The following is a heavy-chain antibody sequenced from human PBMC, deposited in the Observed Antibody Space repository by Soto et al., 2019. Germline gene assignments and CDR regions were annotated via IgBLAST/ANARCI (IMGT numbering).Heavy chain of an antibody. CDR1: GGTFSSYA. J-gene: IGHJ6*02. CDR2: IIPIFGTA. Sequence: GASVKVSCKASGGTFSSYAISWVRQAPGQGLEWMGGIIPIFGTANYAQKFQGRVTITADESTSTAYMELSSLRSEDTAVYYCARVESPYYGMDVWGQGTTVTVSS. V-gene: IGHV1-69*13. CDR3: ARVESPYYGMDV.